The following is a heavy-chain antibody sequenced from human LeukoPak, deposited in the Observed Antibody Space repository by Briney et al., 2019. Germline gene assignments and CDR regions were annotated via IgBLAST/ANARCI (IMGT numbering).Heavy chain of an antibody. D-gene: IGHD1-26*01. CDR3: ARGGSYHIDY. Sequence: SETLSLTCTVPGGSISSYYWSWIRQPPGKGLEWIGNIYYSGSTNYNPSLKSRVTISVDTSKNQFSLKLSSVTAADTAVYCCARGGSYHIDYWGQGTLVTVSS. J-gene: IGHJ4*02. CDR1: GGSISSYY. V-gene: IGHV4-59*08. CDR2: IYYSGST.